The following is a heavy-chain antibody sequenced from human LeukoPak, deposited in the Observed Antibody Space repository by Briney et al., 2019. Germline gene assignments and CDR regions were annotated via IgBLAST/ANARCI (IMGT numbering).Heavy chain of an antibody. Sequence: GGSLSFSLLALGSTVVTTEIGSGAQAQGKGLEWVSIIYSDGRPYYADSVKGRFTISSDNSKNTMSLQMNSLSARDAAVYYCVSHSDTLTSYSFDYGGQGTVVTVSS. CDR1: GSTVVTTE. V-gene: IGHV3-53*01. CDR2: IYSDGRP. CDR3: VSHSDTLTSYSFDY. J-gene: IGHJ4*02. D-gene: IGHD3-9*01.